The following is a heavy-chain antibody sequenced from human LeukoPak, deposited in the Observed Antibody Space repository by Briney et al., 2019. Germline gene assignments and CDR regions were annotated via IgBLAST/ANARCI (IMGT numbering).Heavy chain of an antibody. Sequence: GASVKVSCKDSGGTFSSYAISWVRQAPGQGLEWMGGIIPIFGTANYAQKFQGRVTITADESTSTAYMELSSLRSEDTAVYYCAREGELLYFDYWGQGTLVTVSS. J-gene: IGHJ4*02. CDR1: GGTFSSYA. CDR3: AREGELLYFDY. CDR2: IIPIFGTA. D-gene: IGHD3-10*01. V-gene: IGHV1-69*13.